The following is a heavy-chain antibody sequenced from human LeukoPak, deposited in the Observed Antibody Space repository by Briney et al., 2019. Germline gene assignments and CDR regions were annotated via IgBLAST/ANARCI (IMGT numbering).Heavy chain of an antibody. D-gene: IGHD3-10*01. Sequence: PSGTLCLTCTASGVTISSYYRSWVRQPPGKGLEWVGHIYYSASTYYNPSPNSRVTISVDKSENQFCLKLSSVTAADTAVYYCARVEGYYGSGTPRRPYYYYYYMDVWGKGTTVTISS. CDR1: GVTISSYY. J-gene: IGHJ6*03. CDR2: IYYSAST. V-gene: IGHV4-59*01. CDR3: ARVEGYYGSGTPRRPYYYYYYMDV.